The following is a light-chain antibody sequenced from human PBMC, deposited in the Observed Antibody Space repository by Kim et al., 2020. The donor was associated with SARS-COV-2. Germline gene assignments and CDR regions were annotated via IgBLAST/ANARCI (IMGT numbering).Light chain of an antibody. V-gene: IGKV1-5*03. CDR3: QQYNSYPT. CDR2: KAS. Sequence: LSAFVGDRVTITCRDSQSISRGLAWYQQKPGKAPKLLIKKASNLESGVPSRFSGSGSGTEFTLTISSLQPDDVATYYCQQYNSYPTFGQGTKLEI. J-gene: IGKJ2*01. CDR1: QSISRG.